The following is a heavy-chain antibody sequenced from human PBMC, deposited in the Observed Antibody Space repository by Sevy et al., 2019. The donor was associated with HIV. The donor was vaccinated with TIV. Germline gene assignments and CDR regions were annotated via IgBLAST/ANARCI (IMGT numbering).Heavy chain of an antibody. Sequence: QSQTFSLTCAISGDSVSSNSDAWNWIRQSPSRGLEWLGRTYYRSKWYNDYAISVKSRITINPDTSKNQFSLQLNSVTTEDVAVYYCARDGDSSGYFQHWGQGTLVTVSS. V-gene: IGHV6-1*01. CDR1: GDSVSSNSDA. J-gene: IGHJ1*01. D-gene: IGHD6-19*01. CDR3: ARDGDSSGYFQH. CDR2: TYYRSKWYN.